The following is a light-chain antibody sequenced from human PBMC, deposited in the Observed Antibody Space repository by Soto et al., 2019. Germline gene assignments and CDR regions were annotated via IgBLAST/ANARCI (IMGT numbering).Light chain of an antibody. CDR1: QSISSW. Sequence: IQMSLSPSTLSASKGDRVTITCRASQSISSWLAWYQQKPGKAPKLLIYDASSLESGVPSRLSGSGSGTEFTLTISSLQPDDFATYYCQQLKNFPITFGQGTRLEIK. V-gene: IGKV1-5*01. CDR3: QQLKNFPIT. J-gene: IGKJ5*01. CDR2: DAS.